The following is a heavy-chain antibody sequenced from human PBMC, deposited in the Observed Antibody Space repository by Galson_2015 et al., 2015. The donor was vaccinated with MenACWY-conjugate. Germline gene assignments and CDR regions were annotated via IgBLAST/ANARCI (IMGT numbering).Heavy chain of an antibody. CDR2: LYIGDNT. CDR3: AHLTDGNYPRY. D-gene: IGHD1-7*01. V-gene: IGHV3-53*01. J-gene: IGHJ4*02. CDR1: GFPVNSNF. Sequence: SLRLSCAASGFPVNSNFMTWVRRAPGKGLEWVSTLYIGDNTLYADSVKGRFTISRDNSKNTLYLQMYSLRADDTAVYFCAHLTDGNYPRYWGQGTLVTVSS.